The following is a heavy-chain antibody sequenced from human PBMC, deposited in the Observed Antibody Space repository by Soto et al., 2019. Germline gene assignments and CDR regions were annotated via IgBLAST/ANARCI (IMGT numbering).Heavy chain of an antibody. CDR1: GGSISSYY. Sequence: KASETLSLTCTVSGGSISSYYWSWSRQPPGKGLEWIGYIYYSGSTNYNPSLKSRVTISVDTSKNQFSLKLSSVTAADTAVYYCARVVAVAGLNWFDPWGQGTLVTVSS. J-gene: IGHJ5*02. V-gene: IGHV4-59*01. CDR3: ARVVAVAGLNWFDP. CDR2: IYYSGST. D-gene: IGHD6-19*01.